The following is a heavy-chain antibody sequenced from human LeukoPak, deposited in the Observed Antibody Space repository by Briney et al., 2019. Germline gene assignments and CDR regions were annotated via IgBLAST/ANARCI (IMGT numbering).Heavy chain of an antibody. CDR3: ARGSRDSSSWYYFDY. J-gene: IGHJ4*02. V-gene: IGHV4-59*01. CDR1: GGSISSYY. CDR2: IYYSGST. D-gene: IGHD6-13*01. Sequence: SETLSLTCTVSGGSISSYYWSWIRQPPGKGLEWIGYIYYSGSTNYNPSLKSRVTISVDTSKNQFSLKLSSVTAADTAVYYCARGSRDSSSWYYFDYWGQGILVTASS.